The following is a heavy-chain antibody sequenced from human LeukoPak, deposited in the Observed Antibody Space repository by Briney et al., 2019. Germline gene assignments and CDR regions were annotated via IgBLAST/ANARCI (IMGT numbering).Heavy chain of an antibody. V-gene: IGHV4-38-2*02. Sequence: NPSETLSLTCTVSGYSISSGYYWGWIRQPPGKGLEWIGSIYHSGSTYYNPSLKSRVTISVDTSKNQFSLKLSSVTAADTAVYYCARGGSSGRRYFDYWGQGTLVTVSS. CDR1: GYSISSGYY. CDR3: ARGGSSGRRYFDY. CDR2: IYHSGST. J-gene: IGHJ4*02. D-gene: IGHD6-19*01.